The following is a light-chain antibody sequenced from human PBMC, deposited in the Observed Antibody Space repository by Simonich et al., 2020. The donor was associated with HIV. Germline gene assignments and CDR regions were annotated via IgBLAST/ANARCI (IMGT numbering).Light chain of an antibody. CDR3: CSYAGGSTWV. J-gene: IGLJ3*02. CDR2: EGS. CDR1: SSDVGSYNV. V-gene: IGLV2-23*01. Sequence: QSALTQPASVSGSPGQSITISCTGTSSDVGSYNVVSRYQKHPGKAPKLLLSEGSKRPAGVSNRFSGSKSGNTASLTISGLQAEDEADYYCCSYAGGSTWVFGGGTKLTVL.